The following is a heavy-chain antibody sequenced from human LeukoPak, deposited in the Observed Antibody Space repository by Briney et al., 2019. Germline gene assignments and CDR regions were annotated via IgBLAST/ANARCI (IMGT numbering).Heavy chain of an antibody. J-gene: IGHJ5*02. CDR2: IDEDGKSI. D-gene: IGHD3-3*01. V-gene: IGHV3-74*01. CDR3: ISDLCGGDDQ. Sequence: QPGGSLRLSCAASGFTFNSYWMHWVRQAPGKGLGWVSRIDEDGKSIDYADSVKGRFTISRDNDKDTLYLQMSSLRDEDTAVYYCISDLCGGDDQWGRGTLVTVSS. CDR1: GFTFNSYW.